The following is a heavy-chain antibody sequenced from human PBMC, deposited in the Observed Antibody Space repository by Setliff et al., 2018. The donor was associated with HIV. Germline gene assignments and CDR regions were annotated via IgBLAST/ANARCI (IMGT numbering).Heavy chain of an antibody. J-gene: IGHJ4*02. CDR3: AKEMSSSGCIDY. Sequence: PGGSLRLSCAASGFTFSSYWMSWVRQAPGKGLEWVANIKQDGSEKYYVDSVKGRFTISRDNSKNTLYLQMNSLRAEDTAVYYCAKEMSSSGCIDYWGQGTLVTVSS. CDR1: GFTFSSYW. V-gene: IGHV3-7*03. CDR2: IKQDGSEK. D-gene: IGHD6-19*01.